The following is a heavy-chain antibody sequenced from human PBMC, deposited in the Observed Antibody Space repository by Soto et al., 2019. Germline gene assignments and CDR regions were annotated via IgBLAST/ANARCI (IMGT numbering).Heavy chain of an antibody. CDR3: EYLYYGSMRWDA. CDR2: IYWDDAN. J-gene: IGHJ5*02. D-gene: IGHD3-10*01. Sequence: QITLKESGPTVVKPTQTLTVTCTFSGFSLSTSAAGVGWIRQPPGKALERLARIYWDDANRYSPSLKSRLTIPEDTSKNEVILTMTNMGRVDTATYYCEYLYYGSMRWDAWGQGTLVTVSS. V-gene: IGHV2-5*02. CDR1: GFSLSTSAAG.